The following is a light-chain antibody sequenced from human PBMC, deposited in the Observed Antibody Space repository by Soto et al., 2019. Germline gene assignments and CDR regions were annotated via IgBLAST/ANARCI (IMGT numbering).Light chain of an antibody. J-gene: IGKJ4*01. CDR2: KAS. Sequence: DIQMTQSPSTLSASVRDRVTITCRANQSISSWLAWYQQKPGKAPNLLIYKASSLESGVPSRFSGSGSGTEFTLTISSLQPDDFATYYCQQYNSYPLTFGGGTKVEIK. CDR1: QSISSW. CDR3: QQYNSYPLT. V-gene: IGKV1-5*03.